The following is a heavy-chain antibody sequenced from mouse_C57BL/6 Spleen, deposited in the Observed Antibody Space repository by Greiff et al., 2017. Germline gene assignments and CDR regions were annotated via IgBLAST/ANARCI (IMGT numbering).Heavy chain of an antibody. CDR2: IRSKSNNYAT. CDR1: GFSFNTYA. CDR3: VRQGYDYDGRAYFDY. V-gene: IGHV10-1*01. Sequence: EVQVVESGGGLVQPKGSLKLSCAASGFSFNTYAMNWVRQAPGKGLEWVARIRSKSNNYATYYADSVKDRFTISRDDSESMLYLQMNNLKTEDTAMYYCVRQGYDYDGRAYFDYWGQGTTLTVSS. J-gene: IGHJ2*01. D-gene: IGHD2-4*01.